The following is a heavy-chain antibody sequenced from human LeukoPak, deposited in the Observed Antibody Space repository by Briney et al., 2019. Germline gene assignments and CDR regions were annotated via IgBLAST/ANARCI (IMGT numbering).Heavy chain of an antibody. V-gene: IGHV3-21*01. CDR2: ISSSSSYI. J-gene: IGHJ4*02. CDR3: ARVPKGYYYDSSGYYYDRSVGYYFDY. D-gene: IGHD3-22*01. CDR1: GFTFSSYS. Sequence: GGSLRLSCAASGFTFSSYSMNWVRQAPGKGLEWVSSISSSSSYIYYADSVKGRFTISRDNAKNSLYLQMNSLRAEDTAVYYCARVPKGYYYDSSGYYYDRSVGYYFDYWGQGTLVTVSS.